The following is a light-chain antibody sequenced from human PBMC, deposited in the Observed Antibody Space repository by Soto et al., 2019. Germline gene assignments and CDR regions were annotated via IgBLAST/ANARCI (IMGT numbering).Light chain of an antibody. Sequence: DLQMTQSPSTLSASVGDRVTITCRASQSINSWLAWYQQKPGRAPKLLIYKASSLESGVPSRFSGSGSGTEFTLTISSLQPDDFATYYCQQYTRYSTFGQGTKVEIK. CDR1: QSINSW. J-gene: IGKJ1*01. CDR2: KAS. CDR3: QQYTRYST. V-gene: IGKV1-5*03.